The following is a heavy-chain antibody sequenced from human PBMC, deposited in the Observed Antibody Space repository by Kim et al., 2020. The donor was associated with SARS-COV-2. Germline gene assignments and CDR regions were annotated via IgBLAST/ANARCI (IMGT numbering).Heavy chain of an antibody. Sequence: SVKVSCKASGGTFSSYAISWVRQAPGQGLEWMGGIIPIFGTANYAQKFQGRVTITADESTSTAYMELSSLRSEDTAVYYCAMTIVGATWGYNWFDPWGQGTLVTVSS. V-gene: IGHV1-69*13. CDR2: IIPIFGTA. CDR3: AMTIVGATWGYNWFDP. CDR1: GGTFSSYA. D-gene: IGHD1-26*01. J-gene: IGHJ5*02.